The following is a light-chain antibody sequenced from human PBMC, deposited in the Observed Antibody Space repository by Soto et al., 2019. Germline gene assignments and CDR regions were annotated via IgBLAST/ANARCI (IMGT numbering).Light chain of an antibody. V-gene: IGKV3-15*01. CDR3: QQYNTWLWT. CDR2: GAS. Sequence: EVVMTQSPATLSVSPGERATLSCRASPSVNANLAWYQQKPGQAPRLLIHGASNRATGIPARFSGSGFGTEFMLTISSLQSEDFAVYYCQQYNTWLWTFGQGTKVEI. CDR1: PSVNAN. J-gene: IGKJ1*01.